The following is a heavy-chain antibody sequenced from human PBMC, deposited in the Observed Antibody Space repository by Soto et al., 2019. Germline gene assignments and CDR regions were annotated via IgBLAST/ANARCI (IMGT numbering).Heavy chain of an antibody. CDR1: GYTFTSYD. CDR3: ASAYSGYGSDAFDS. J-gene: IGHJ3*02. D-gene: IGHD5-12*01. Sequence: GASVKVSCKASGYTFTSYDINWVRQATGQGLEWMGWMNPNSGNTGYAQKFQGRVTMTRNTSISTAYMELSSLRSEDTAVYYCASAYSGYGSDAFDSWGQGTMVTVSS. V-gene: IGHV1-8*01. CDR2: MNPNSGNT.